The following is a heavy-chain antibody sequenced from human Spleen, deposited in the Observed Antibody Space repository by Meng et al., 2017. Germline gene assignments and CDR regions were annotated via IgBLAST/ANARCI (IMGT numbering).Heavy chain of an antibody. CDR3: AGVSVAGPAPVFDY. J-gene: IGHJ4*02. CDR1: GDRVSTNGAT. V-gene: IGHV6-1*01. Sequence: QVLLQESGPGLVKPSQTLSLPCAISGDRVSTNGATWSWIRQSPSRGLEWLGRTYYRSRWYNDYAVSVKSRITINPDTSKNQFSLQLNSVTPEDTAVYYCAGVSVAGPAPVFDYWGQGTLVTVSS. CDR2: TYYRSRWYN. D-gene: IGHD6-19*01.